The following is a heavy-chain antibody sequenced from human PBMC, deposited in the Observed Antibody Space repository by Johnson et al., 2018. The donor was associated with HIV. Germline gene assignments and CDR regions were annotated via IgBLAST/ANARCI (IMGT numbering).Heavy chain of an antibody. CDR3: ARDGTTGPSGDAFDI. D-gene: IGHD4-17*01. CDR1: GFTFSSYA. J-gene: IGHJ3*02. Sequence: QVQLVESGGGLVQPGGSLRLSCAASGFTFSSYAMHWVRQAPGKGLEWVAVISYDGNNKYYPDTVTGRFTISRDNSRNTRYRQMNSLRVEDTAEYYCARDGTTGPSGDAFDIWGQGTMVTVSS. V-gene: IGHV3-30*04. CDR2: ISYDGNNK.